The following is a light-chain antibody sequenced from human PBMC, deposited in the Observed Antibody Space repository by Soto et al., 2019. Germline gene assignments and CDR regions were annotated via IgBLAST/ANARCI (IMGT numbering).Light chain of an antibody. CDR1: SSDVGSYNL. V-gene: IGLV2-23*01. CDR2: EGS. J-gene: IGLJ1*01. Sequence: QSVLTQPASVSGSPGQSITISCTGTSSDVGSYNLVSWYQQHPGKAPKVMIYEGSKRPSGVSNRFSGSKSGNTASLTISGLQAEDEADYYCFSYAGSITYFFGTGTKVTVL. CDR3: FSYAGSITYF.